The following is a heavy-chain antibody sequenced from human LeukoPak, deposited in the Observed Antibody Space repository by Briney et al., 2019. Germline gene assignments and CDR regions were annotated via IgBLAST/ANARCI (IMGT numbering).Heavy chain of an antibody. V-gene: IGHV4-4*07. D-gene: IGHD6-6*01. CDR1: GGSISSYY. CDR3: ARVFPEQLAFDY. Sequence: PSETLSLTCTVSGGSISSYYWSWLRQPAGKGLEWIGRIYTSGSTNYNPSLKSRGTMSVDTSKNQFSLKLSSVTAADTAVYYCARVFPEQLAFDYWGQGTLVTVSS. CDR2: IYTSGST. J-gene: IGHJ4*02.